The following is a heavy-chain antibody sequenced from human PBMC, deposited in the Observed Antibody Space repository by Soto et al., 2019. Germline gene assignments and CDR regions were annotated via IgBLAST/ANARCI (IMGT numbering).Heavy chain of an antibody. J-gene: IGHJ4*02. CDR2: INAGNDIT. CDR3: ARDHAVEMAANFDY. V-gene: IGHV1-3*01. CDR1: GYTFSNYA. Sequence: SVKVSCKASGYTFSNYAIHWVRQAPGQRLEWMGWINAGNDITKYSQKFQGRVTFSRDTSATTAYMELSSLRSEDTAVYYCARDHAVEMAANFDYWGQGALVTVSS. D-gene: IGHD6-19*01.